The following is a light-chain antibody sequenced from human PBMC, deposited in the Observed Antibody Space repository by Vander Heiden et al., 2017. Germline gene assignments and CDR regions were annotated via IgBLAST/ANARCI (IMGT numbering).Light chain of an antibody. CDR1: QSVYIK. CDR3: PQYNESPPLYT. CDR2: AAS. J-gene: IGKJ2*01. Sequence: EIVMTQSPATISVSPGEIATLSYRASQSVYIKRAWYQQRPGQTPRLLLYAASARANGVPDRFSGSGSGTDFTLTFSSLPSEVFAVYYCPQYNESPPLYTFGQGTKLAIK. V-gene: IGKV3-15*01.